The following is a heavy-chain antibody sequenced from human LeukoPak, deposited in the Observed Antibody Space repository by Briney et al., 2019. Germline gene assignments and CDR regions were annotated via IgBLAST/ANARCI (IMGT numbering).Heavy chain of an antibody. CDR3: ARDRPGGPNCSSTSC. CDR2: ISWNSGSI. CDR1: GFTFDDYA. Sequence: PGGSLRLSCAASGFTFDDYAMHWVRQAPGKGLEWVSGISWNSGSIGYADSVKGRFTISRDNAKNSLYLQMNSLRAEDTAVYYCARDRPGGPNCSSTSCWGQGTLVTVSS. V-gene: IGHV3-9*01. D-gene: IGHD2-2*01. J-gene: IGHJ4*02.